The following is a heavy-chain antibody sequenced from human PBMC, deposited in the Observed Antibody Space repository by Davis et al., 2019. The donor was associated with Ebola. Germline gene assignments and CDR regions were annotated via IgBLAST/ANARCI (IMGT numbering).Heavy chain of an antibody. CDR3: AKDIGYSSGWYRVDYYYYGMDV. D-gene: IGHD6-19*01. Sequence: GESLKISCAASGFTFSSYSMNWVRQAPGKGLEWVSSISSSSSYIYYADSVKGRFTISRDNSKNSLYLQMNSLRTEDTALYYCAKDIGYSSGWYRVDYYYYGMDVWGKGTTVTVSS. J-gene: IGHJ6*04. CDR1: GFTFSSYS. V-gene: IGHV3-21*04. CDR2: ISSSSSYI.